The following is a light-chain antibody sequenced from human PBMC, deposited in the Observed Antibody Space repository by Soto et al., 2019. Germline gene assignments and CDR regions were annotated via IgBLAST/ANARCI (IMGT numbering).Light chain of an antibody. Sequence: DIVLTQSPGTLSLSPGERVTLSCRASQSVSSSYFAWYQQKPGQAPRLLIYGASSRATGIPDRFSGSGSGTDCTLTISRLEPEDFAVYYCQQYASSPLTFGGGTKVEIK. CDR2: GAS. V-gene: IGKV3-20*01. CDR1: QSVSSSY. J-gene: IGKJ4*01. CDR3: QQYASSPLT.